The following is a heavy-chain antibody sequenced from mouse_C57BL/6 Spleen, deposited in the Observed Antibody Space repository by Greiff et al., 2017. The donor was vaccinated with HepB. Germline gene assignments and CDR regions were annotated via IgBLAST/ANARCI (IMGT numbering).Heavy chain of an antibody. CDR2: IYPGGGYT. V-gene: IGHV1-63*01. D-gene: IGHD1-1*01. J-gene: IGHJ1*03. CDR3: ARGITTVVADPYWYFDV. Sequence: VQLQQSGAELVRPGTSVKMSCKASGYTFTNYWIGWAKQRPGHGLEWIGDIYPGGGYTNYNEKFKGKATLTADKSSSTAYMQFSSLTSEDSAIYYCARGITTVVADPYWYFDVWGTGTTVTVSS. CDR1: GYTFTNYW.